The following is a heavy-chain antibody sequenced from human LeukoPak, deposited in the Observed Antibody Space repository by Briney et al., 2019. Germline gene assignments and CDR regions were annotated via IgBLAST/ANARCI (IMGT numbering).Heavy chain of an antibody. V-gene: IGHV3-53*05. Sequence: GSLRLSCAASGFTVSSNYMSWVRQAPGKGLEWVSVIYSGGSTYYADSVEGRFTISRDNSKNTLYLQMNSLRAEDTAVYYCAKDSGTGYSTRGLDYWGQGTLVTVSS. CDR3: AKDSGTGYSTRGLDY. CDR1: GFTVSSNY. CDR2: IYSGGST. D-gene: IGHD6-13*01. J-gene: IGHJ4*02.